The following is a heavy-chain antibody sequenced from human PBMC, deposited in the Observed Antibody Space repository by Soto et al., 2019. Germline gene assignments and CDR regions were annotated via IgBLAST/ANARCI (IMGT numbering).Heavy chain of an antibody. J-gene: IGHJ4*02. Sequence: SETLSLTCTVSGGSISSSSYYWGWIRQPPGKGLEWIGSIYYSGSTYYNPSLKSRVTISVDTSKNQFSLKLSSVTAADTAVYYCARAWVVVTAPDYWGQGTLVTVS. CDR2: IYYSGST. CDR1: GGSISSSSYY. V-gene: IGHV4-39*01. CDR3: ARAWVVVTAPDY. D-gene: IGHD2-21*02.